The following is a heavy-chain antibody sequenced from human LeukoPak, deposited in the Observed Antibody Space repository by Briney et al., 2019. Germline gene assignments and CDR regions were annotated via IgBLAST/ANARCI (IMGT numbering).Heavy chain of an antibody. D-gene: IGHD6-19*01. V-gene: IGHV1-2*02. CDR2: INPNSGDT. J-gene: IGHJ4*02. CDR3: ARRPHSSGWSSSITLFEH. Sequence: ASVKVSCKASGYTFTDYYIHCVRQAPGQGLEWMGWINPNSGDTNYAQKFQGRVTMTSDTSISTAYMELSSLRSDDTAIYYCARRPHSSGWSSSITLFEHWSQGTLVTVSS. CDR1: GYTFTDYY.